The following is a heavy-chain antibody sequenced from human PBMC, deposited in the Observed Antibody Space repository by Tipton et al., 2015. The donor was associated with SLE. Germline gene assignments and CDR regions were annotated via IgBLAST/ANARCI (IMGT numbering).Heavy chain of an antibody. D-gene: IGHD3-10*01. CDR1: GGPFSSYY. J-gene: IGHJ3*02. V-gene: IGHV4-59*01. CDR2: IYYSGST. CDR3: ARDRRGTMVRGVIRDAFDI. Sequence: TLSLTCAVYGGPFSSYYWSWIRQPPGKGLEWIGYIYYSGSTNYNPSLKSRVTISVDTSKNQFSLKLSSVTAADTAGYYWARDRRGTMVRGVIRDAFDIWGQGTMVTVSS.